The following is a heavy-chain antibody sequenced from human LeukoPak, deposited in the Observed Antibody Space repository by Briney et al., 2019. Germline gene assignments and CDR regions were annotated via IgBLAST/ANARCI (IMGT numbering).Heavy chain of an antibody. CDR3: AKTSSHRIRAFFDL. D-gene: IGHD2-15*01. V-gene: IGHV3-23*01. Sequence: GGSLRLSCAASGFTFSTYAMSWVRQAPGKGLQWVSAITGSGGSTYYADSVKGRFTISRDNSKDTVYLQMNTLRAEDTALYYCAKTSSHRIRAFFDLWGRGTLVTVSS. J-gene: IGHJ2*01. CDR1: GFTFSTYA. CDR2: ITGSGGST.